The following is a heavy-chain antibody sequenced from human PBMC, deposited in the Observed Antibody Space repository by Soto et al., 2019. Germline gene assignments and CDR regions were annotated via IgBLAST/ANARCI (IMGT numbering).Heavy chain of an antibody. D-gene: IGHD6-13*01. CDR3: ARDRRQQLEYYFDY. CDR1: GGSISSYY. J-gene: IGHJ4*02. CDR2: IYYSGST. V-gene: IGHV4-59*01. Sequence: SETLSLTCTVSGGSISSYYWSWIRQPPGKGLEWIGYIYYSGSTNYNPSLKSRVTISVDTSRNQFSLKLSYVTAAHTAVYYCARDRRQQLEYYFDYLGQGTLVTVSS.